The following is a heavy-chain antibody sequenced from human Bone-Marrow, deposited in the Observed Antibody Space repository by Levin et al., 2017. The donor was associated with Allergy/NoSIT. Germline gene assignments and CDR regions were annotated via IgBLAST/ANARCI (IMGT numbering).Heavy chain of an antibody. CDR3: ARLFDSSGYHDENFDY. Sequence: ASVKVSCKGSGYSFTSYWIGWVRQLPGKGLEWMGIIYPGDSDTRYSPSFQGQVTISADKSISTAYLQWSSLKASDTAMYYCARLFDSSGYHDENFDYWGQGTLVTVSS. CDR2: IYPGDSDT. V-gene: IGHV5-51*01. J-gene: IGHJ4*02. D-gene: IGHD3-22*01. CDR1: GYSFTSYW.